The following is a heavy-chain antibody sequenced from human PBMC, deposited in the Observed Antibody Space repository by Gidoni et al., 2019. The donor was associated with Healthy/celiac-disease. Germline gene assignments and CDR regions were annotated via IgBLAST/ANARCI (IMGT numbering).Heavy chain of an antibody. CDR2: IYYSGST. CDR3: ARTTINWNDPLY. J-gene: IGHJ4*02. CDR1: GGPISSSRYY. D-gene: IGHD1-1*01. Sequence: QLQLQESGPGLVKPSETLSLTCTVSGGPISSSRYYWGWIRQPPGKGLEWIGSIYYSGSTYYNPSLKSRVTISVDTSKNQFSLKLSSVTAADTAVYYCARTTINWNDPLYWGQGTLVTVSS. V-gene: IGHV4-39*01.